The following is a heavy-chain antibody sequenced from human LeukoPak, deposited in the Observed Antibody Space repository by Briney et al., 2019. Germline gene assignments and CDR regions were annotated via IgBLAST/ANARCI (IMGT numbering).Heavy chain of an antibody. CDR2: ISAYNGNT. V-gene: IGHV1-18*01. CDR3: ARGGGVGAVADHFDY. D-gene: IGHD6-19*01. CDR1: GYIFTSYA. Sequence: ASVKVSCKASGYIFTSYAISWVRQAPGQGLEWMGWISAYNGNTDYAQKLQGGVTMTTDTSTSTAYMELRSLRSDDTAVYYCARGGGVGAVADHFDYWGQGTLVTVSS. J-gene: IGHJ4*02.